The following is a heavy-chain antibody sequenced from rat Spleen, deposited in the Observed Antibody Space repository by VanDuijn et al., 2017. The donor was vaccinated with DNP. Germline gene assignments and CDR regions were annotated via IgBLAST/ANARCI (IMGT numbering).Heavy chain of an antibody. D-gene: IGHD1-12*01. Sequence: QVQLQQSGAELAKPGSSVKISCKASGYTFTSYYISWIKQTTGQGLEYIGYINTGSGGTNYNEKFKGKATLTADKPSNKAFMLLSSLTPDESAVNYGGGTVPHYYVMEVGGQGGMVTVAS. J-gene: IGHJ2*01. CDR1: GYTFTSYY. CDR2: INTGSGGT. CDR3: GGTVPHYYVMEV. V-gene: IGHV1-43*01.